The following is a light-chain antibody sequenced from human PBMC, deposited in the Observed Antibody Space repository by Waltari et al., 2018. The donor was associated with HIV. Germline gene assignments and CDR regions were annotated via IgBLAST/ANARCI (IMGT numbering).Light chain of an antibody. Sequence: SYKLTQPPSVSVSPGQTAIITCSGAKLVDKYASWSQQSTGQSPVLVIYEEGKRPSGNPERFSGSNAGNTVALTHSGTQARDGSDYYCQAWDSHNVIFGGGTKLTVL. J-gene: IGLJ2*01. CDR2: EEG. CDR1: KLVDKY. CDR3: QAWDSHNVI. V-gene: IGLV3-1*01.